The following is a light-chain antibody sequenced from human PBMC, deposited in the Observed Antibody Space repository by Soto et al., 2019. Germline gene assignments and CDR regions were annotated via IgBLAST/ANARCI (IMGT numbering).Light chain of an antibody. CDR2: GAS. Sequence: EIVLTQSPATLPVSPGERVILSCRASQSVDISLAWYQQKPGQAPRPLIYGASTRATDMPGTFSGRGSGTEFTLTITSLRPEDFGVYYCQQYRSWPRTFGQGTKVDIK. CDR1: QSVDIS. CDR3: QQYRSWPRT. V-gene: IGKV3-15*01. J-gene: IGKJ1*01.